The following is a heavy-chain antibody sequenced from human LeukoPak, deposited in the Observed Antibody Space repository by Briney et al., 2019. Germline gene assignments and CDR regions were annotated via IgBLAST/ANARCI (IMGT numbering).Heavy chain of an antibody. V-gene: IGHV3-30-3*01. CDR1: GFTFSSYA. CDR3: ARGEDIVVVPAAFYGMDV. J-gene: IGHJ6*02. CDR2: ISYDGSNK. D-gene: IGHD2-2*01. Sequence: QPGRSLRLSCAASGFTFSSYAMHWVRQAPGKGLEWVAVISYDGSNKYHADSVKGRFTISRDNSKNTLYLQMNSLRAEDTAVYYCARGEDIVVVPAAFYGMDVWGQGTTVTVSS.